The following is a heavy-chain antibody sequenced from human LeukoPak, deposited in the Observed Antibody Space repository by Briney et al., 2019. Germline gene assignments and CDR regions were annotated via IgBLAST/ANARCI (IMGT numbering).Heavy chain of an antibody. CDR1: GFTFDDYA. V-gene: IGHV3-9*01. Sequence: GGSLRPSCAASGFTFDDYAMHWVRQAPGKGLEWVSGISWNSGSIGYADSVKGRFTISRDNAKNSLYLQMNSLRAEDTALYYCAKEASDYYDSSGYFRAAFDIWGQGTMVTVSS. J-gene: IGHJ3*02. CDR2: ISWNSGSI. CDR3: AKEASDYYDSSGYFRAAFDI. D-gene: IGHD3-22*01.